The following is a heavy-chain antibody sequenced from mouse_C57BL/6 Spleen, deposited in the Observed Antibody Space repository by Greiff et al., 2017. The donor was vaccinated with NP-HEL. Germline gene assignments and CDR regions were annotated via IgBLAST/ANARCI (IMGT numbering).Heavy chain of an antibody. Sequence: ESGPGLVKPSQSLSLTCSVTGYSITSGYYWNWIRQFPGNKLEWMGYISYDGSNNYNPSLKNRISITRDTSKNQFFLKLNSVTTEDTATYYCARGGNWDYFDYWGQGTTLTVSS. CDR1: GYSITSGYY. CDR3: ARGGNWDYFDY. V-gene: IGHV3-6*01. D-gene: IGHD4-1*01. J-gene: IGHJ2*01. CDR2: ISYDGSN.